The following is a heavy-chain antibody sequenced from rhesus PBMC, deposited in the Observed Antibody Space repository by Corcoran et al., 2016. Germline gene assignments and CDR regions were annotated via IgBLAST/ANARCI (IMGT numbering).Heavy chain of an antibody. CDR1: GGSISGSY. D-gene: IGHD1-26*01. V-gene: IGHV4-73*01. Sequence: QVKLQQWGEGLVKPSETLSLTCAVYGGSISGSYWRWTRQPPGKGLEWIGNIYGNSASTNSNPSLKNRVTISKDTSKNQFSLKLSSVTAADTAVYYCASRATGTTAGFDYWGQGVLVTVSS. CDR3: ASRATGTTAGFDY. CDR2: IYGNSAST. J-gene: IGHJ4*01.